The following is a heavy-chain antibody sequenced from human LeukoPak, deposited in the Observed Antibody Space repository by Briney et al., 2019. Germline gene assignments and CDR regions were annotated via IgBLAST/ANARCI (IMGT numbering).Heavy chain of an antibody. CDR2: IIPIFGTA. V-gene: IGHV1-69*13. Sequence: SVKVSCKASGGTFSSYVISWVRQAPGQGLEWMGGIIPIFGTANYAQKFQGRVTITAGESTSTAYMELSSLRSEDTAVYYCARALLRYCSSTSCYWFDPWGQGTLVTVSS. D-gene: IGHD2-2*01. CDR3: ARALLRYCSSTSCYWFDP. CDR1: GGTFSSYV. J-gene: IGHJ5*02.